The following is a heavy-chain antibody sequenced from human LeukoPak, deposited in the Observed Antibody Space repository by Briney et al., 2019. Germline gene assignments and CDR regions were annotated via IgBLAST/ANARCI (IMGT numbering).Heavy chain of an antibody. Sequence: GGSLRLSCAASGFTFSDYYMSWIRQAPGKGLEWISYISRSGDSIYYADSVKGRFTISGDTAKNSLFLQVNSLRAEDTAVYYCARGGYSSDWYSSPDYWGQGTLVTVSS. D-gene: IGHD6-19*01. V-gene: IGHV3-11*01. J-gene: IGHJ4*02. CDR1: GFTFSDYY. CDR3: ARGGYSSDWYSSPDY. CDR2: ISRSGDSI.